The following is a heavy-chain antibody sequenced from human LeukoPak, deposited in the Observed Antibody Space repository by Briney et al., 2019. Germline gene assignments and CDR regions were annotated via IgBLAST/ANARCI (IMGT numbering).Heavy chain of an antibody. CDR3: ASRVDSSGYSYYYYYMDV. D-gene: IGHD3-22*01. CDR1: GGSISSYY. CDR2: IYYSAST. J-gene: IGHJ6*03. V-gene: IGHV4-59*01. Sequence: PAETLSLTCTVSGGSISSYYWSWIRQPPGKGLEWIGYIYYSASTNYNPSLKSRVTISVDTSKNQFSLKLSSVTAADTAVYYCASRVDSSGYSYYYYYMDVWGKGTTVTVSS.